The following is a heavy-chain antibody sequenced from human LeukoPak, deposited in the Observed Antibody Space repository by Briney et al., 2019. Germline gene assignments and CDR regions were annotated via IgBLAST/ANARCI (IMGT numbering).Heavy chain of an antibody. J-gene: IGHJ4*02. CDR1: GFTFSSYA. CDR2: ISGSGGST. D-gene: IGHD6-13*01. CDR3: ARGIRRTNTGYSSSWYFDY. V-gene: IGHV3-23*01. Sequence: GGSLRLSCAASGFTFSSYAMSWVRQAPGKGLEWVSAISGSGGSTYYADSVKGRFTISRDNAKNSLYLQMNSLRAEDTAVYYCARGIRRTNTGYSSSWYFDYWGQGTLVTVSS.